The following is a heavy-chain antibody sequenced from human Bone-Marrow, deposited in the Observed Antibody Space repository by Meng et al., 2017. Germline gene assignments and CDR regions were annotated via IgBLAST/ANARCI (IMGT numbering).Heavy chain of an antibody. J-gene: IGHJ3*02. CDR3: ARSACSGGSCEVPDDAFDI. Sequence: GESLKISCAASGFTFSSYSMNWVRQAPGKGLEWVSSISSSSSYIYYADSVKGRFTISRDNAKNSLYLQMNSLRAEDTAVYYCARSACSGGSCEVPDDAFDIWGQGTMVTVSS. D-gene: IGHD2-15*01. CDR2: ISSSSSYI. V-gene: IGHV3-21*01. CDR1: GFTFSSYS.